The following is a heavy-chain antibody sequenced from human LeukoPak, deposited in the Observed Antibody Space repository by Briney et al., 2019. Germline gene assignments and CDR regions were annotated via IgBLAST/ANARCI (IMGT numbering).Heavy chain of an antibody. Sequence: ASVTVSCKVSGYTLTELSMHWVRQAPGKGLEWMGGFDPEDGETIYAQKFQGRVTTTEDTSTDTAYMELSSLISEDTAVYYCARHTYCSSTSCRTNYYYYYGMDVWGQGTTVTVSS. V-gene: IGHV1-24*01. CDR2: FDPEDGET. CDR1: GYTLTELS. CDR3: ARHTYCSSTSCRTNYYYYYGMDV. J-gene: IGHJ6*02. D-gene: IGHD2-2*01.